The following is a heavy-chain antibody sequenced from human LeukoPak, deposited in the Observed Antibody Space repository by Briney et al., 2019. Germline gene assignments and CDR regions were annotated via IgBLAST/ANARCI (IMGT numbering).Heavy chain of an antibody. Sequence: PGGSLRLSCAASGFSVSSNYMNWVRQAPGKGLEWVSAIYTGGTTYYADSVKGRFTISRDNSKNTLYLQMNSLRAEDTAVYYCARDKLRAGHSSDFDYWGQGTLVTVSS. CDR1: GFSVSSNY. J-gene: IGHJ4*02. CDR2: IYTGGTT. D-gene: IGHD6-19*01. V-gene: IGHV3-66*02. CDR3: ARDKLRAGHSSDFDY.